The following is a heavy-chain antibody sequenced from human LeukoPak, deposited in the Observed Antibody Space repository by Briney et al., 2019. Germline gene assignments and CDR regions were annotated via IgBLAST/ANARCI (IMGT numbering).Heavy chain of an antibody. CDR3: ARKTYYYDSSGYSNFDY. D-gene: IGHD3-22*01. V-gene: IGHV4-39*07. J-gene: IGHJ4*02. Sequence: PSQTLSLTCTVSGGSISSSSYYWGWIRQPPGKGLEWIGSIYYSGSTYYNPSLKSRVTISVDTSKNQFSLKLSSVTAADTAVYYCARKTYYYDSSGYSNFDYWGQGTLVTASS. CDR2: IYYSGST. CDR1: GGSISSSSYY.